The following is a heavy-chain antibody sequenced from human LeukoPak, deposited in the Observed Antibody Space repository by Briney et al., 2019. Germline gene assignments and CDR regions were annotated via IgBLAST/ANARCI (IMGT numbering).Heavy chain of an antibody. CDR3: ARDRDSYGDYYFFYMDV. D-gene: IGHD5-18*01. J-gene: IGHJ6*03. Sequence: ASVKISCKASGYTFNAYYIHWVRQAPGQGLEWMGWINPHSGGTNSTQKFQDRVTMTRDTSISTVYMELSRLRSDDTAVYYCARDRDSYGDYYFFYMDVWRKGTTVAVSS. V-gene: IGHV1-2*02. CDR2: INPHSGGT. CDR1: GYTFNAYY.